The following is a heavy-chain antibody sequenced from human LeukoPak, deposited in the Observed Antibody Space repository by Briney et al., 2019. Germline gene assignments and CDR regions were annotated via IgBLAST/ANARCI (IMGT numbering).Heavy chain of an antibody. CDR3: ARDGGYHSSGPFDY. J-gene: IGHJ4*02. CDR2: IWYDGSDE. CDR1: GFTFSSHG. D-gene: IGHD3-22*01. V-gene: IGHV3-33*01. Sequence: GGSLRLSCAASGFTFSSHGMHWVRQAPGKGLEWVSIIWYDGSDEYYADSVKGRFTISRDNSKNTLYLQMNSLGAEDTAVYYCARDGGYHSSGPFDYWGQGTLSPSPQ.